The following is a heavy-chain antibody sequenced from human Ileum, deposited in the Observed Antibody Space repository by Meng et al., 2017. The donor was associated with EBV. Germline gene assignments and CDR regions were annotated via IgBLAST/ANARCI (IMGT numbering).Heavy chain of an antibody. CDR3: ARGYSSGWYYFDS. V-gene: IGHV4-39*01. Sequence: GQGLLKPWGTRSPPWLVYGWSFDRSSDNWGWIRQSPGKGLEWMGNIYYSGTTYYNPSLKSRVTISVDTSKNQFSLKLSSVTAADTAVYYCARGYSSGWYYFDSWGQGPLVTVSS. CDR2: IYYSGTT. CDR1: GWSFDRSSDN. D-gene: IGHD6-19*01. J-gene: IGHJ4*02.